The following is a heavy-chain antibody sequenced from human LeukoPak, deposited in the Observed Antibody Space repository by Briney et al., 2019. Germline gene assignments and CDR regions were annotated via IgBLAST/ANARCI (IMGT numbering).Heavy chain of an antibody. J-gene: IGHJ5*02. CDR1: GFTFSGHA. Sequence: PGRSLRLSCAASGFTFSGHAMHWVREAPGKGLGWVAFITYDGRLQYYADSVKGRFTISRDNSMDTLYLQMNSLKSEDSAVYYCARGGGHTAMRTWGQGTLVTVSS. CDR2: ITYDGRLQ. CDR3: ARGGGHTAMRT. V-gene: IGHV3-30*04. D-gene: IGHD5-18*01.